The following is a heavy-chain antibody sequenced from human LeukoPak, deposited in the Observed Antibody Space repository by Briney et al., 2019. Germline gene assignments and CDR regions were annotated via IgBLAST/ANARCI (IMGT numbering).Heavy chain of an antibody. CDR2: NIPIFGTA. D-gene: IGHD2-2*01. J-gene: IGHJ5*02. CDR1: GGTFSSYA. CDR3: AREDVAYCSSTSCYAGWFDP. V-gene: IGHV1-69*06. Sequence: SVKVSCKASGGTFSSYAISWVRQAPGQGLEWMGGNIPIFGTANYAQKFQGRVTITADKSTSTAYMELSSLRSEDTAVYYCAREDVAYCSSTSCYAGWFDPWAREPWSPSPQ.